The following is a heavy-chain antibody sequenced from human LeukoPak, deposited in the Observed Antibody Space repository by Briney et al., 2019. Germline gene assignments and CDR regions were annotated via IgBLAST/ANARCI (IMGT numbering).Heavy chain of an antibody. J-gene: IGHJ4*02. D-gene: IGHD6-19*01. CDR2: ISFDGNQE. Sequence: GGSLRLSCEASGLTFDNYAMHWVRQAPGRRLEWVAVISFDGNQEYYPDSVKGRFTISRDNSKNTLFLQMNSLRAEDTAMYYCARDRTTVAGTQELGYWGQGTLVTVSS. V-gene: IGHV3-30-3*01. CDR3: ARDRTTVAGTQELGY. CDR1: GLTFDNYA.